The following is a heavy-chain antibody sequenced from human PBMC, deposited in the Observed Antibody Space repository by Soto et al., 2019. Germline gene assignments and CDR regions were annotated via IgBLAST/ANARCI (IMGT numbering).Heavy chain of an antibody. CDR3: ARAGRIAARDY. D-gene: IGHD6-6*01. J-gene: IGHJ4*02. CDR1: GGTFSSYT. CDR2: IIPILGIA. Sequence: QVQLVQSGAEVKKPGSSVKVSCKASGGTFSSYTISWVRQAPGQGLEWMGRIIPILGIANYAQKFQGRVTITADKSTSKAYMERSSLRSEDTAVYYCARAGRIAARDYWGQGTLVTVSS. V-gene: IGHV1-69*02.